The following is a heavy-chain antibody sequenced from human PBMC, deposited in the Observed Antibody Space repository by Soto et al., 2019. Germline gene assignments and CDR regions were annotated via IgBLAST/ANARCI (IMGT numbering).Heavy chain of an antibody. CDR3: ARMVRGSKIDSEYYTVV. Sequence: QVELVQSGVEVKKPGASVKVSCKASGYTFTNHGLSWVRQAPGQGLEWMGWISASNGDTNYAQKFLGRVTVTTDTSTSTGYMELRSLKSEDTAVDYCARMVRGSKIDSEYYTVVWCKGTTVTVSS. V-gene: IGHV1-18*04. J-gene: IGHJ6*03. CDR1: GYTFTNHG. CDR2: ISASNGDT. D-gene: IGHD3-10*01.